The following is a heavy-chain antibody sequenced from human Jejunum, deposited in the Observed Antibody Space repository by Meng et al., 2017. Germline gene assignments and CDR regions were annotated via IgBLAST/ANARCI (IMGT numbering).Heavy chain of an antibody. CDR1: GFPFSTYS. J-gene: IGHJ4*01. CDR2: IKPDGNTI. V-gene: IGHV3-74*01. CDR3: ARDNDWVVWDY. Sequence: EVQLVEPGGGLVPPGGSLGLSCAASGFPFSTYSMHWVRQAPGKGLVWVSQIKPDGNTISYADSVRGRFTISRDNAKSTLYLEMNSLRAEDAAVYYCARDNDWVVWDYWGRGTLVTVSS. D-gene: IGHD1-1*01.